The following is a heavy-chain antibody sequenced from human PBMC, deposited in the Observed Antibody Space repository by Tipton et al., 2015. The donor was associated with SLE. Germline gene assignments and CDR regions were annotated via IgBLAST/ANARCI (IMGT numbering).Heavy chain of an antibody. Sequence: QLVQSGAEVKKPGASVKVSCKASGGSFSNYGISWVRQAPGQGLEWMGGIFPPFGTANFAQKFQGRVTITTDESTSTAYMELSSLRSEDTAVYYCARWLQLNKAVLGMDVWGHGTTVTVSS. J-gene: IGHJ6*02. D-gene: IGHD5-24*01. V-gene: IGHV1-69*05. CDR2: IFPPFGTA. CDR1: GGSFSNYG. CDR3: ARWLQLNKAVLGMDV.